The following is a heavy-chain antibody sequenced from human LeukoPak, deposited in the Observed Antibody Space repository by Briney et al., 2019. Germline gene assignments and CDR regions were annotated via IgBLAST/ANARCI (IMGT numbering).Heavy chain of an antibody. CDR2: IYSGGST. Sequence: GGSLRLSCAASGFTVSSNYMSWVRQAPGKGLEWVSVIYSGGSTYYADSVKGRFTISRDNPKNTMYLRMNSLRAEDTAVYYCARVSSSWYEGDAFDIWGQGTMVTVSS. CDR3: ARVSSSWYEGDAFDI. V-gene: IGHV3-53*01. CDR1: GFTVSSNY. D-gene: IGHD6-13*01. J-gene: IGHJ3*02.